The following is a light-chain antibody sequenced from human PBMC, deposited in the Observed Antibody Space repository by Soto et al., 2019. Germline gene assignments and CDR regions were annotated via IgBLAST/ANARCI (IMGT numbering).Light chain of an antibody. CDR2: DVS. CDR1: SSDVGAYNY. J-gene: IGLJ2*01. V-gene: IGLV2-8*01. CDR3: SSYGGGDTFHVI. Sequence: QSALTQPPSASGSPGQSVTISCTGTSSDVGAYNYVSWYQQYTGKAPKLMIYDVSKRPSGVPDRFSGSKSGNTACLTVSGLRADDEAVYYCSSYGGGDTFHVIFGGGTKVTVL.